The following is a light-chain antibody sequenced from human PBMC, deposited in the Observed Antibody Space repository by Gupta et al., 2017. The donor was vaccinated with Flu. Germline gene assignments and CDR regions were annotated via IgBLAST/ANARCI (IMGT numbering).Light chain of an antibody. V-gene: IGLV6-57*03. J-gene: IGLJ2*01. CDR3: QSYDSDNHLV. Sequence: NFMLTQPHSVSESPGKTVTISCTRGSGSIASNYVQWYQQRPGSAPATVIFEDDQRSSGVPDRFSASIDSSSNSASLTXSXLKTEDXARYYCQSYDSDNHLVFGGGTKLTVL. CDR2: EDD. CDR1: SGSIASNY.